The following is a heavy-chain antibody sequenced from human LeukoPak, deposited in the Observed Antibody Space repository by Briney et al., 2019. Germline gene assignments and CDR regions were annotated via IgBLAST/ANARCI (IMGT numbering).Heavy chain of an antibody. Sequence: GRSLRLSCAASGFTFSSYAMHWVRQAPGEGLEWVAVISYDGSNKYYADSVKGRFTLSRDNSKNTLYLQMNSLRAEDTAVYYCARGDIVVVPVAMLSYWGQGTLVTVSS. CDR2: ISYDGSNK. CDR3: ARGDIVVVPVAMLSY. V-gene: IGHV3-30-3*01. CDR1: GFTFSSYA. J-gene: IGHJ4*02. D-gene: IGHD2-2*01.